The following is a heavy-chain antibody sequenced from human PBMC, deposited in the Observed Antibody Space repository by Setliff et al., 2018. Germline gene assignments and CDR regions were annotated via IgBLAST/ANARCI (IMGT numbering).Heavy chain of an antibody. D-gene: IGHD3-10*01. CDR1: GFIFSNYF. Sequence: PGGSLRLSCEGSGFIFSNYFMSWFRQAPGKGLEWLSYVTTTGGFTKEADSVKGRFTISRDNAKNSLSLQMNNLRTEDTAVYYCFGAGTCSYWGQGTLVTV. J-gene: IGHJ4*02. CDR3: FGAGTCSY. V-gene: IGHV3-11*06. CDR2: VTTTGGFT.